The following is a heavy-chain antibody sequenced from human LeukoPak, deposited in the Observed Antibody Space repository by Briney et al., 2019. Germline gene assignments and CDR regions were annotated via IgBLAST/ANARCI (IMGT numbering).Heavy chain of an antibody. CDR3: ARDRVRGGYDAFDI. V-gene: IGHV4-4*07. Sequence: SETLSLTCTVSGGSISSYYWTWIRQPAGKGLEWIGRIYTTGSTNYNPSLNSRVTMSVDTSKDQFSLKLSSVTAADTAVYYCARDRVRGGYDAFDIWGQGTMVTVSS. J-gene: IGHJ3*02. CDR1: GGSISSYY. D-gene: IGHD3-10*02. CDR2: IYTTGST.